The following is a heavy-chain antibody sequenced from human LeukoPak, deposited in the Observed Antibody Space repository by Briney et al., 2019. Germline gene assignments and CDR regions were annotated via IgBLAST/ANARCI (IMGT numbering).Heavy chain of an antibody. Sequence: GGSLRLSCAASGFTFSSYAMHWVRQAPGKGLEYVSAISSNGGSTYYANSVKGRFTISRDNSKNTLYLQMGSLRAEDMAVYYCARAGQQWLVRDSWFDPWGQGTLVTVSS. CDR3: ARAGQQWLVRDSWFDP. J-gene: IGHJ5*02. V-gene: IGHV3-64*01. D-gene: IGHD6-19*01. CDR2: ISSNGGST. CDR1: GFTFSSYA.